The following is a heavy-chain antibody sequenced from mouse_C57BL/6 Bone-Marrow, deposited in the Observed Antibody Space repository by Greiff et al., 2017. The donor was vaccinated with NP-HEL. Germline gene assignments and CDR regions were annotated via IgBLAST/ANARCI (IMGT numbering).Heavy chain of an antibody. J-gene: IGHJ3*01. V-gene: IGHV1-50*01. CDR1: GYTFTSYW. Sequence: QVQLQQPGAELVKPGASVKLSCKASGYTFTSYWMQWVKQRPGQGLEWIGELDPSDSYTNYNQKFKGKATLTVDTSSSTAYMQLSSLTSEDSAVYYCSSMTTVGPFAYWGQGTLVTVSA. D-gene: IGHD1-1*01. CDR2: LDPSDSYT. CDR3: SSMTTVGPFAY.